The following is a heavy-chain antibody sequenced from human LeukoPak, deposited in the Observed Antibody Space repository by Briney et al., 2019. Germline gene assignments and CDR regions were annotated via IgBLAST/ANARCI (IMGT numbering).Heavy chain of an antibody. Sequence: SETLSLTCTVSGGSISSYFWSWIRQFPGKGLEWMAYILSAGSTQYNPSLKSGVPISVDTSRNHFSLKLSSVLGAHTPVYYCARQDNDYTYCFDLWGQGTQVTVSS. D-gene: IGHD4-11*01. CDR1: GGSISSYF. J-gene: IGHJ4*02. CDR3: ARQDNDYTYCFDL. V-gene: IGHV4-59*08. CDR2: ILSAGST.